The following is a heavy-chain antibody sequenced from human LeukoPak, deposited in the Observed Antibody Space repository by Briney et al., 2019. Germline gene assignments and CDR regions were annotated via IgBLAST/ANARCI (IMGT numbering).Heavy chain of an antibody. CDR2: VFGGGAT. D-gene: IGHD6-13*01. Sequence: PGGSLRLSCAASVSAYITWVRQAPGKGLEWGSVVFGGGATYYADSVKGRFTISRDNSRNTVDLQMNSLRAEDTAVYYCARDQGSSSRRANAFDFWGQGTMVTVSS. J-gene: IGHJ3*01. CDR3: ARDQGSSSRRANAFDF. V-gene: IGHV3-53*01. CDR1: VSAY.